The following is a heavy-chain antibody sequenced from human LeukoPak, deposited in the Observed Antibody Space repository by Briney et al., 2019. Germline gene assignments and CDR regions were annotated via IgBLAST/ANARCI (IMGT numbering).Heavy chain of an antibody. Sequence: PGGSLRLSCAASGFTFSTYGMNWVRQAPGKGLEWVSSISSSSTYIYYADSVKGRFTISRDNAKNSLYLQMNSLRAEDTAVYYCATKKEGATHFNYWGQGTLVTVSS. CDR3: ATKKEGATHFNY. CDR1: GFTFSTYG. CDR2: ISSSSTYI. D-gene: IGHD1-26*01. V-gene: IGHV3-21*01. J-gene: IGHJ4*02.